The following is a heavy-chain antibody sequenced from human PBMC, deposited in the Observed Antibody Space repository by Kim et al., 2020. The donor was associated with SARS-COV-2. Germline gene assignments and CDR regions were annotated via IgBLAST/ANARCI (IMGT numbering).Heavy chain of an antibody. V-gene: IGHV3-23*01. J-gene: IGHJ4*02. Sequence: ADSVKGRFTIARDNSKNTLYLQMSSLRAEDTAVYYCAKVYGSGSYHYFDYWGQGTLVTVSS. D-gene: IGHD3-10*01. CDR3: AKVYGSGSYHYFDY.